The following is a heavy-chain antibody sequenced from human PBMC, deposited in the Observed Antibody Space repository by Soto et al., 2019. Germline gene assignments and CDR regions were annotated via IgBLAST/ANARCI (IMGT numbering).Heavy chain of an antibody. CDR1: GFTFSSYS. D-gene: IGHD3-10*01. CDR3: ASYGGSNYYYYMDV. Sequence: PGGPLRLSCAASGFTFSSYSMNWVRQAPGKGLEWVSYISSSSSTIYYADSVKGRFTISRDNAKNSLYLQMNSLRAEDTAVYYCASYGGSNYYYYMDVWGKWTTVTVSS. CDR2: ISSSSSTI. J-gene: IGHJ6*03. V-gene: IGHV3-48*01.